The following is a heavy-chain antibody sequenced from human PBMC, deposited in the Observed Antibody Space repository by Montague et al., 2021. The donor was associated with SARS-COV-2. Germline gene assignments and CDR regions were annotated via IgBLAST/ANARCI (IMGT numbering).Heavy chain of an antibody. V-gene: IGHV4-59*01. CDR2: INYSGIT. Sequence: SETLSLTCTVSGGSISTYYWSWIRQPPGKGLEWIAYINYSGITNHNPSLKSRVSVSLDTSKNHFSLNLKSVTAADTAVYYCARSGWLTRGFDSWGQGTLV. CDR1: GGSISTYY. CDR3: ARSGWLTRGFDS. J-gene: IGHJ4*02. D-gene: IGHD5-12*01.